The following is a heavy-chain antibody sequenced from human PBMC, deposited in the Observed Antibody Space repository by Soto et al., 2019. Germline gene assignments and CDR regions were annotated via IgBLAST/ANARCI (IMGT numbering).Heavy chain of an antibody. Sequence: QVQLVESGGGVVQPGRSLRLSCAASGFTFSSNAMHWVRQAPGKGLEWVAVISYDGSNKYYADSVKGRFTISRDNSKNTLYLQMNSLRAEDTAVYYCARGDCSGWKNYYGMDVWGQGTTVTVSS. CDR1: GFTFSSNA. V-gene: IGHV3-30-3*01. CDR2: ISYDGSNK. J-gene: IGHJ6*02. CDR3: ARGDCSGWKNYYGMDV. D-gene: IGHD6-19*01.